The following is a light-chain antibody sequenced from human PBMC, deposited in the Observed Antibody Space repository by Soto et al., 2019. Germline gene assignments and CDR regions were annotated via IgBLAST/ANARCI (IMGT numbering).Light chain of an antibody. J-gene: IGKJ1*01. CDR1: QSVSSN. Sequence: EIVMTQSPATLSVSPGERATPSCRASQSVSSNLAWYQQKPGQAPRLLIYGASTRATGIPARLSGSGSGTEFTLTISSLQSEDFAGYYCQQYNNWPPWTFGQGTKVEIK. V-gene: IGKV3-15*01. CDR3: QQYNNWPPWT. CDR2: GAS.